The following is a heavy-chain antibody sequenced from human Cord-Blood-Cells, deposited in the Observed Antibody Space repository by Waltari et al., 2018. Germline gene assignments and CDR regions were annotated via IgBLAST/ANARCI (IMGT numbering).Heavy chain of an antibody. CDR2: IIPIFGTA. V-gene: IGHV1-69*01. J-gene: IGHJ6*02. CDR3: AREGMDV. Sequence: QVQRVQSGVEVKKPGSSVKVPCKASAVNFSRYASSWVRKAPGQGLEWVGGIIPIFGTANYAKKFKGRVTITAEEYTSTAYMELSSMRSEDTAVYYGAREGMDVWGQGTTVTVSS. CDR1: AVNFSRYA.